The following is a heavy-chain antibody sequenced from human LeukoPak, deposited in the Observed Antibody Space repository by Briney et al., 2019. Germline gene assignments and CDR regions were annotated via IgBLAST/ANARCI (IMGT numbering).Heavy chain of an antibody. CDR1: VGTLSSYT. CDR3: ARDRGHDYGDYVPRMLDY. V-gene: IGHV1-69*04. Sequence: SVKVSCKASVGTLSSYTISLVRQAPGQGLEWMGRIIPILGIANDAQKFQGRVTITADKSTSTAYMELSSLRSEDTAVYYCARDRGHDYGDYVPRMLDYWGQGTLVTVSS. CDR2: IIPILGIA. D-gene: IGHD4-17*01. J-gene: IGHJ4*02.